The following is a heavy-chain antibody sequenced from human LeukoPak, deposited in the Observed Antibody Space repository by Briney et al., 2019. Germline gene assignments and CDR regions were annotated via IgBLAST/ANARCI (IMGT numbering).Heavy chain of an antibody. D-gene: IGHD6-13*01. J-gene: IGHJ4*02. CDR2: INHSGST. Sequence: SETLSLTCAVYGGSFSGYYWSWIRQPPGKGLEWIGEINHSGSTNYNPSLKSRVTISVDTSKNQFSLKLSSVTAADTAVYHCARGAAAASGYWGQGTLVTVSS. CDR1: GGSFSGYY. CDR3: ARGAAAASGY. V-gene: IGHV4-34*01.